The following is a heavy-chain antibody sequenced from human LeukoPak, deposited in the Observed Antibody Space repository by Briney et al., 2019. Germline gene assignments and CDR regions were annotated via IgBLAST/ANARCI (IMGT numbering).Heavy chain of an antibody. V-gene: IGHV4-39*07. CDR3: ARGPLTMTRGFDP. CDR1: GASISSSSFY. Sequence: SETLSLTCTVSGASISSSSFYWGWIRQPPGKGLEWIANIYYNGRTYYNPSLKSRVTISGDTSKNQFSLKLSSVTAADTAVYYCARGPLTMTRGFDPWGQGTLVTVSS. D-gene: IGHD4-17*01. CDR2: IYYNGRT. J-gene: IGHJ5*02.